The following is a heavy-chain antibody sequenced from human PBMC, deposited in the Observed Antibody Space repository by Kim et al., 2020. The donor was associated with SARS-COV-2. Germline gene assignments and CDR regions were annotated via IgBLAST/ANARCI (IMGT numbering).Heavy chain of an antibody. CDR1: GYTFTDYY. V-gene: IGHV1-2*02. Sequence: ASVKVSCKASGYTFTDYYMHWVRQAPGQGPEWMGWISPSSGGTNSAQKFQGRVTLTRDTSITTLYMELSRLTSDDTAVYYCARGLHCSSPSCYRFDYWGQ. D-gene: IGHD2-2*01. CDR2: ISPSSGGT. J-gene: IGHJ4*02. CDR3: ARGLHCSSPSCYRFDY.